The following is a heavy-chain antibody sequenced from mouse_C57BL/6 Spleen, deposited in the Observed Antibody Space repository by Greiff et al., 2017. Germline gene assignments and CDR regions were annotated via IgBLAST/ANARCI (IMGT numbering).Heavy chain of an antibody. V-gene: IGHV5-17*01. CDR3: ARNYYGSSVNYFDD. Sequence: EVQLQESGGGLVKPGGSLKLSCAASGFTFSDYGMHWVRQAPEKGLEWVAYISSGSSTIYYADTVKGRFTISRDNAKNTLFLQMTSLRSEDTAMYYCARNYYGSSVNYFDDWGQGTTLTVSS. CDR1: GFTFSDYG. J-gene: IGHJ2*01. CDR2: ISSGSSTI. D-gene: IGHD1-1*01.